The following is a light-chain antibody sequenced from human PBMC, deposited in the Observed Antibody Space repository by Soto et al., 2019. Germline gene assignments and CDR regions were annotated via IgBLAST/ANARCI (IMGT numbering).Light chain of an antibody. CDR1: QSVTSSH. CDR3: QQYDNSPIT. Sequence: EIVLTQSPGTLSLSPGERATLSCRASQSVTSSHLGWYQKRPGQAPRLLIYGASSRATGIPDRFSGTGSETDFTLTISRLEPEDFAVYYCQQYDNSPITFGQGTRLEI. CDR2: GAS. V-gene: IGKV3-20*01. J-gene: IGKJ5*01.